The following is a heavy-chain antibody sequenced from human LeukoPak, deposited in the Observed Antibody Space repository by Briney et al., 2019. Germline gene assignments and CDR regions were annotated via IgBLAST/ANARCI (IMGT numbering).Heavy chain of an antibody. V-gene: IGHV3-23*01. CDR1: GFNFANHA. CDR2: ISGSGGST. J-gene: IGHJ4*02. CDR3: APVPADY. Sequence: PGGSLRLSCAASGFNFANHAMSWVRQTPGKGLEWVSAISGSGGSTYYADSVKGRFTISRDNSKNTLYLQMNSLRAEDTAVYYCAPVPADYWGQGTLVTVSS.